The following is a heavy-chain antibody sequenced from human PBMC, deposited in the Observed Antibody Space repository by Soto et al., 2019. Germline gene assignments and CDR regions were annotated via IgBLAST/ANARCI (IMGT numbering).Heavy chain of an antibody. CDR3: AKDSPTILSPDY. Sequence: GGSLRLSCAASGFTFSSYGMHWVRQAPGKGLEWVAVISYDGSNKYYADSVKGRFTISRDNSKNTLYLQMNSLRAEDTAVYYCAKDSPTILSPDYWGQGTLVTVSS. J-gene: IGHJ4*02. V-gene: IGHV3-30*18. CDR1: GFTFSSYG. CDR2: ISYDGSNK. D-gene: IGHD3-9*01.